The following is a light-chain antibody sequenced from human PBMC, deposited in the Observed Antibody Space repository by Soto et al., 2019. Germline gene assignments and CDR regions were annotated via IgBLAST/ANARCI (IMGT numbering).Light chain of an antibody. J-gene: IGLJ1*01. V-gene: IGLV2-14*01. CDR2: QVT. CDR3: TSYIRSSTLDYV. Sequence: QSVLTQPASVSGSPGQSITISCTGSFSDIAVFNYVSWYQQYPGRAPKLLIYQVTSRASGVSNRFSGSKSGNTASLTISGLQAEDEADYYCTSYIRSSTLDYVFGTGTKVTVL. CDR1: FSDIAVFNY.